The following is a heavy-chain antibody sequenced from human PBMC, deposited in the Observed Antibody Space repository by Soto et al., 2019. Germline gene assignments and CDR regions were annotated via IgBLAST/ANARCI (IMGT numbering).Heavy chain of an antibody. CDR1: GGSISSGGYS. CDR2: IYHSGST. D-gene: IGHD2-15*01. J-gene: IGHJ5*02. Sequence: PSETLSLTCAVSGGSISSGGYSWSWIRQPPGKGLEWIGYIYHSGSTYYNPSLKSRVTISVDRSKNQFSLKLMSVTAADTAVYFCARMPAMGGVFSNWFDPWGQGTQVTVSS. V-gene: IGHV4-30-2*01. CDR3: ARMPAMGGVFSNWFDP.